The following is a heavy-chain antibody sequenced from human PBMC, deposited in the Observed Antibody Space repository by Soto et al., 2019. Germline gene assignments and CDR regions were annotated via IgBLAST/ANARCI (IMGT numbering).Heavy chain of an antibody. CDR1: GHTLIDLS. D-gene: IGHD3-3*01. V-gene: IGHV1-24*01. J-gene: IGHJ4*02. CDR2: FDPEDGET. CDR3: TTPRSWSGYTY. Sequence: QVQLAQSGAEVKKPGASVKVSCKCSGHTLIDLSMHWLRQAPGKGLEWMGGFDPEDGETIYAQKFLRRVTITEDTYTDAAYMELIRMRSADPAVYSWTTPRSWSGYTYWGQGTLVTVSS.